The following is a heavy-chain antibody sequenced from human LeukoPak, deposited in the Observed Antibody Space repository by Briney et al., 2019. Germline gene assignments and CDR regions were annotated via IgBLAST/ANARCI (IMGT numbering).Heavy chain of an antibody. CDR3: ARDSSSSKGYYYYYMDV. Sequence: GGSLRLSCAASGFTFDDYAMHWVRQAPGKGLERVSGISWNSGSIGYADSVKGRFTISRDNAKNSLYLQMNSLRAEDTALYYCARDSSSSKGYYYYYMDVGGKGTTVTVSS. D-gene: IGHD6-6*01. V-gene: IGHV3-9*01. CDR1: GFTFDDYA. J-gene: IGHJ6*03. CDR2: ISWNSGSI.